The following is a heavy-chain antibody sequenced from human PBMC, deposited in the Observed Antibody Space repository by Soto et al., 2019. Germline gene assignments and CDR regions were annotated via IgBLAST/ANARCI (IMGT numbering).Heavy chain of an antibody. Sequence: QITLRETGPTLVNPTQTLTLTCTLSGFSLTTDGAGVGWIRQPPGKALEWLALIYCDDDKRYSPSLRSRLTITKDTSKNQVVLTMTNVDPVDTATYYCAHRPLDYNSYAPYFDYWGQGTLVTVSS. CDR1: GFSLTTDGAG. V-gene: IGHV2-5*02. J-gene: IGHJ4*02. D-gene: IGHD4-4*01. CDR2: IYCDDDK. CDR3: AHRPLDYNSYAPYFDY.